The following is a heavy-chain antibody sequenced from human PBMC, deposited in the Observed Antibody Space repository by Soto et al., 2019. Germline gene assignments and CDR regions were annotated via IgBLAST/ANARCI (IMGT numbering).Heavy chain of an antibody. CDR3: ARQGFGPLHGLVDV. Sequence: QVQLQESGPGLMKPSETMSLSCTVSGGSISSYYWSWFRQSPGKRMEWIGYVHHSWGSSYNPSLQGRVAISLDTSKSQFSLKVTSVTATDTAVYYCARQGFGPLHGLVDVWGQGTTVTVSS. J-gene: IGHJ6*02. D-gene: IGHD3-10*01. V-gene: IGHV4-59*08. CDR2: VHHSWGS. CDR1: GGSISSYY.